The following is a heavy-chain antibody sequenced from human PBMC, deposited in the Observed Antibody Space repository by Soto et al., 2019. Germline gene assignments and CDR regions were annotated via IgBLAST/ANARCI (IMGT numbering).Heavy chain of an antibody. J-gene: IGHJ6*02. CDR3: ARAPPRGIAAPGTWGSGMDV. CDR1: GFTLGRYG. D-gene: IGHD6-13*01. V-gene: IGHV3-23*01. Sequence: GGSLRLSCAASGFTLGRYGMSWVRQAPGKGLEWVSAVSPNGQGIYYADSVRGRFTISRDSSKNTVSLQMNSLRLEDTAVYYCARAPPRGIAAPGTWGSGMDVWGQGTTVTVSS. CDR2: VSPNGQGI.